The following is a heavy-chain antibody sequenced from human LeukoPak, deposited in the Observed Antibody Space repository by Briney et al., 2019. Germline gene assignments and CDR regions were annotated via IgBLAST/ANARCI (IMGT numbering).Heavy chain of an antibody. CDR2: ISYDGSNK. Sequence: GGSLRLSCAASGFTFSSYGMHWVRQAPGKGLEWVAVISYDGSNKYYADSVKGRFTISRDNSKNTLYLQMNSLRAEDTAVYYCAKEIAAAAFGDYWGQGTLVTVSS. V-gene: IGHV3-30*18. CDR1: GFTFSSYG. J-gene: IGHJ4*02. D-gene: IGHD6-13*01. CDR3: AKEIAAAAFGDY.